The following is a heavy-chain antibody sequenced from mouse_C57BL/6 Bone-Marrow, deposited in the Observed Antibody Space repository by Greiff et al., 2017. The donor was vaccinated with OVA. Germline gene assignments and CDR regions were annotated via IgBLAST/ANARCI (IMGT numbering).Heavy chain of an antibody. CDR3: ARGDDYDVLFAC. CDR1: GFSLTSYA. V-gene: IGHV2-9-1*01. D-gene: IGHD2-4*01. Sequence: VQLQESGPGLVAPSQSLSITCTVSGFSLTSYAISWVRQPPGKGLEWLGVIWAGGGTNYNSALKSRLSISKDNAKSQVFLKMNSLQTDDTARYYCARGDDYDVLFACWGQGTLVAVSA. J-gene: IGHJ3*01. CDR2: IWAGGGT.